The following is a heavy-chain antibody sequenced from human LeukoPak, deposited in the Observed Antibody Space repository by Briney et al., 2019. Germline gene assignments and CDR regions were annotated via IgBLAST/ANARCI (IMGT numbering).Heavy chain of an antibody. CDR1: GFTFSSYS. D-gene: IGHD3-22*01. Sequence: PGGSLRLSCAASGFTFSSYSMNWVRQAPGKGLEWVSYISSSSSTIYYADSVKGRFTISRDNAKNSLYLQMNSLRAEDTAVYYCARGRPPYYYDSSAHVRWGQGTLVTVSS. CDR3: ARGRPPYYYDSSAHVR. CDR2: ISSSSSTI. V-gene: IGHV3-48*01. J-gene: IGHJ4*02.